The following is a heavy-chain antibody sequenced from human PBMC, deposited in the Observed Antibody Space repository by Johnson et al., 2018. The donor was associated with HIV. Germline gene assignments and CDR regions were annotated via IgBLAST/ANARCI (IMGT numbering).Heavy chain of an antibody. Sequence: VQLVESGGGVVQPGRSLRLSCAASGFTFSSYAMHWVRQAPGKGLEWVSGISWTSDNIAYADSVKGRFTISRDNAKNSLYLQMNSLRAEDTALYYCAKVDTATNDAFDIWGQGTMVTVSS. D-gene: IGHD5-18*01. CDR3: AKVDTATNDAFDI. J-gene: IGHJ3*02. CDR2: ISWTSDNI. V-gene: IGHV3-9*01. CDR1: GFTFSSYA.